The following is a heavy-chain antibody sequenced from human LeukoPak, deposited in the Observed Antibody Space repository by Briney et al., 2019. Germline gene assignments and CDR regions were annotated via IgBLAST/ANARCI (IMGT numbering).Heavy chain of an antibody. J-gene: IGHJ5*02. CDR2: INPNSGGT. Sequence: ASVKVSCKASGYTFTGYYMHWVRQAPGQGLEWMEWINPNSGGTNYAQKFQGRVTMTRDTSISTAYMELSRLRSDDTAVYYCARGRGVPAASQYNWFDPWGQGTLVTVSS. CDR3: ARGRGVPAASQYNWFDP. V-gene: IGHV1-2*02. CDR1: GYTFTGYY. D-gene: IGHD2-2*01.